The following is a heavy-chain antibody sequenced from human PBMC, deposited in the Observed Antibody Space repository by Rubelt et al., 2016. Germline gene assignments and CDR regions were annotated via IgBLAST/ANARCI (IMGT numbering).Heavy chain of an antibody. J-gene: IGHJ4*02. V-gene: IGHV3-23*01. CDR3: ARGKGGLFDY. D-gene: IGHD2-15*01. CDR2: ISGSGGST. Sequence: APGKGLEWVSAISGSGGSTYYADSVKGRFTISRDNSKNTLYLQMNSLRAEDTAVYYCARGKGGLFDYWGQGTLVTVSS.